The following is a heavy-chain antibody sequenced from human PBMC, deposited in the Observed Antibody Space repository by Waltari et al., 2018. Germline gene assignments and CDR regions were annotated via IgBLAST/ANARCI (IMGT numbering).Heavy chain of an antibody. Sequence: QLQLQESGPGVVKPSETLSPTCTVSGGSIGRSSYYWGWVGQPPGKGLEWIGSIYYSGSTYYNPSLKSRVTISVDTSKNQFSLKLISVTAADTAVYYCASEGLNGSGVATYYWGQGTLVTVSS. J-gene: IGHJ4*02. CDR1: GGSIGRSSYY. V-gene: IGHV4-39*01. CDR3: ASEGLNGSGVATYY. D-gene: IGHD3-10*01. CDR2: IYYSGST.